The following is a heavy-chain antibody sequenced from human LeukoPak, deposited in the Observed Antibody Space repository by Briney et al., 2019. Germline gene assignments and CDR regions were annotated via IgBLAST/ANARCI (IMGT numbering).Heavy chain of an antibody. D-gene: IGHD2-15*01. CDR2: ISYDGSNK. J-gene: IGHJ4*02. V-gene: IGHV3-30*04. Sequence: PGGSLRPSCAASGFTFSSYAVHWVRQAPGKGLEWVALISYDGSNKYYADSVKGRFTISRDNSKNTLYLQMNSLGAEDTAVYYCAREGGFCFGDTCRFFDFWGQGTLVTVSS. CDR3: AREGGFCFGDTCRFFDF. CDR1: GFTFSSYA.